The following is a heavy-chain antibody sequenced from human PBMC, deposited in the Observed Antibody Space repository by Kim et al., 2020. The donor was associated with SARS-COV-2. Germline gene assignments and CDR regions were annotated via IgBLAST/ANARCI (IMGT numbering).Heavy chain of an antibody. Sequence: GGSLRLSCLASGFTFDDYYMSWIHQAPGKGLEWISSISASGGIMSYADSVKGRFTISRDNAKNSVYLQMSSLRVEDTAVYYCAREMIISSLDTWGPGTLV. J-gene: IGHJ5*02. CDR1: GFTFDDYY. CDR3: AREMIISSLDT. V-gene: IGHV3-11*04. CDR2: ISASGGIM. D-gene: IGHD3-16*02.